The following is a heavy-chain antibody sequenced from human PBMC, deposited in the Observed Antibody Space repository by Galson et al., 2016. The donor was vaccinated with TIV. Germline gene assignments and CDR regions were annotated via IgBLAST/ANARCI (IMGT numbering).Heavy chain of an antibody. D-gene: IGHD3/OR15-3a*01. CDR3: AREGLARKTWLDY. J-gene: IGHJ4*02. CDR1: DFTFNSYV. Sequence: SLRLSCAASDFTFNSYVMHWVRQAPGKGLEYVSGINTNGQTTYYSNSVRGRFTISRDNSKNPIYLQMGSLSAEDMGVYYCAREGLARKTWLDYWGQGALVTVSS. V-gene: IGHV3-64*01. CDR2: INTNGQTT.